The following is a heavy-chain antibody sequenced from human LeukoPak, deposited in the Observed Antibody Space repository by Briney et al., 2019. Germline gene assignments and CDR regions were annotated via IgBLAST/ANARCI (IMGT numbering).Heavy chain of an antibody. CDR3: ASLGGAYGGRLDY. Sequence: GGSLRLSCAASGFSFSSYWMHWVRQAPGKGLVWVSRISSDGSIINYADSVKGRFTISRDNAKNSLYLQMNSLRAEDTAVYYCASLGGAYGGRLDYWGQGTLVTVSS. CDR1: GFSFSSYW. D-gene: IGHD4-23*01. CDR2: ISSDGSII. J-gene: IGHJ4*02. V-gene: IGHV3-74*01.